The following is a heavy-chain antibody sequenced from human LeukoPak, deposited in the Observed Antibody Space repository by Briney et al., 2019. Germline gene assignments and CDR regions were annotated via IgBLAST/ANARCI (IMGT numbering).Heavy chain of an antibody. CDR1: GFTFDDYA. Sequence: GGSLRLSCAASGFTFDDYATHWVRQAPGKGLEWVSSISWNSGSIGYADSVKGRFTISRDNAKNSLYLQMNSLRAEDTALYYCAKDIMGIVGATTVFDYWGQGTLVTVSS. CDR3: AKDIMGIVGATTVFDY. CDR2: ISWNSGSI. V-gene: IGHV3-9*01. J-gene: IGHJ4*02. D-gene: IGHD1-26*01.